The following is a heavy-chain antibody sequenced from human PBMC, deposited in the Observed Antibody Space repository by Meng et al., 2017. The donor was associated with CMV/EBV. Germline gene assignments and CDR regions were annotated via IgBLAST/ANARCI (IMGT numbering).Heavy chain of an antibody. Sequence: ASVKVSCKASGYTFTSYYMHWVRQATGQGLEWMGWMNPNSGNTGYAQKFQGRVTITRNTSISTAYMELSSLRSEDTAVYYCARRGYSSRNWFDPWGQGTLVTVSS. CDR2: MNPNSGNT. CDR1: GYTFTSYY. D-gene: IGHD6-19*01. CDR3: ARRGYSSRNWFDP. V-gene: IGHV1-8*03. J-gene: IGHJ5*02.